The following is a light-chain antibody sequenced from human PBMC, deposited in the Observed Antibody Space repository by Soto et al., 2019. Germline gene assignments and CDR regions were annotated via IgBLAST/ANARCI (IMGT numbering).Light chain of an antibody. CDR1: NRDVGANDW. V-gene: IGLV2-8*01. Sequence: QSALTQPPSASGSPGQSVTISCTGTNRDVGANDWVAWYQQHPGKAPKLMIYGVNRRPSGVPDRFSGSKSGNTASLTVSGLQVEDEAEYFCSSYGRSRIFGGGTKLTVL. CDR3: SSYGRSRI. J-gene: IGLJ2*01. CDR2: GVN.